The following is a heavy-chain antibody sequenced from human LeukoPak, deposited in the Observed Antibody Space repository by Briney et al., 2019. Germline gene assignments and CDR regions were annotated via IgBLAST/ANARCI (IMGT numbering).Heavy chain of an antibody. D-gene: IGHD3-3*01. Sequence: SETLSLTCAVYGGSFSGYYWSWIRQPPGKGLEWLGEINHSGSTNYNPSLKSRVTISVDTSKNQFSLKLSSVTAADTAVYYCARAFSGIFGVVHPHYYYGMDVWGQGTTVTVSS. J-gene: IGHJ6*02. V-gene: IGHV4-34*01. CDR3: ARAFSGIFGVVHPHYYYGMDV. CDR2: INHSGST. CDR1: GGSFSGYY.